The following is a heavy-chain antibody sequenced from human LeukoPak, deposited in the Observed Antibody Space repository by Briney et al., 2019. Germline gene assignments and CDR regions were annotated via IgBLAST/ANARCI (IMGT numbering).Heavy chain of an antibody. Sequence: GGSLRLSCAASGFTFSSYGMHWVRQAPGKGLEWVAVISYDGSNKYYAGSVKGRFTISRDNSKNTLYLQMNSLRAEDTAVYYCASGLGDAFDIWGQGTMVTVSS. CDR1: GFTFSSYG. CDR3: ASGLGDAFDI. J-gene: IGHJ3*02. V-gene: IGHV3-30*03. CDR2: ISYDGSNK. D-gene: IGHD2-2*03.